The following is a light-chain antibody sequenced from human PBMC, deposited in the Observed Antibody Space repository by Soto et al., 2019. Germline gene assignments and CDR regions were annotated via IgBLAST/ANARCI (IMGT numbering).Light chain of an antibody. CDR2: GAS. J-gene: IGKJ1*01. CDR1: LSVGPW. V-gene: IGKV1-5*03. Sequence: DIQMTQSPSTLSTSVGDRVTITCRASLSVGPWLAWYQQKPGKAPNLLVYGASTLQTGVPSRFGGSGSGTESTFTFRSRKPDDFASFNFQQYKTYPWTFAKGTGVKSN. CDR3: QQYKTYPWT.